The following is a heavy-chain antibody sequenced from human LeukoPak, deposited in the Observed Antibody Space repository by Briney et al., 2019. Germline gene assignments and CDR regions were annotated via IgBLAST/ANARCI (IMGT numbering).Heavy chain of an antibody. D-gene: IGHD6-13*01. CDR3: ARDSSSWYGGFDY. CDR2: INHSGST. J-gene: IGHJ4*02. Sequence: SETLSLTCAVYGGSFSGYYWSWIRQPPGKGLEWIGEINHSGSTNYNPSLKSRVTIAVDTSKNQFSLKLSSVTAADTAVYYCARDSSSWYGGFDYWGQGTLVTVSS. V-gene: IGHV4-34*01. CDR1: GGSFSGYY.